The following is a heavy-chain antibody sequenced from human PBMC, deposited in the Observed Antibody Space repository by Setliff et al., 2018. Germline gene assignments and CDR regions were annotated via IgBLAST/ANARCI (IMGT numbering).Heavy chain of an antibody. V-gene: IGHV4-4*08. CDR2: IYSSGST. CDR3: ARAPPNRYSGSYEYFYLDV. CDR1: GGSISSYY. J-gene: IGHJ6*03. D-gene: IGHD1-26*01. Sequence: KTSETLSLTCTVSGGSISSYYWSWIRQPPGKGLEWIGYIYSSGSTNYHPSLKSRVTISGDTSKNQFSLKVSSVTAADTAVYYCARAPPNRYSGSYEYFYLDVWGKGTTVTVSS.